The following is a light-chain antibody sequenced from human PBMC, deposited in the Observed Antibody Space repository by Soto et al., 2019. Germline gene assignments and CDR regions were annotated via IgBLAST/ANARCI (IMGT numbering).Light chain of an antibody. V-gene: IGKV3-11*01. CDR1: ENVERY. CDR3: QQRRNWPPLA. CDR2: DAS. Sequence: ETVVTQSPATLSLSPGETATLSCRTSENVERYLAWYQQKPGQAPRLVIYDASNRATGIPARFSGSGFGTDFTLTISSLEPDDFAIYYCQQRRNWPPLAFGQGTRLDIK. J-gene: IGKJ5*01.